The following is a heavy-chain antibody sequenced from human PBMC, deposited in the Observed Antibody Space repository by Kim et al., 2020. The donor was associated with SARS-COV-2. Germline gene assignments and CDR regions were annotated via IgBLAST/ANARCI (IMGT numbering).Heavy chain of an antibody. CDR3: AKGGGLAARHFDL. V-gene: IGHV3-23*01. D-gene: IGHD6-6*01. J-gene: IGHJ4*02. Sequence: GGSLRLSCAASGFTFNNYAMGWVRQAPGKGLDWVSSINLSGGDTFYADSVKGRFTISRDNSKNMLFLQMSSLRAEDTALYYCAKGGGLAARHFDLWGEGTLVTVST. CDR1: GFTFNNYA. CDR2: INLSGGDT.